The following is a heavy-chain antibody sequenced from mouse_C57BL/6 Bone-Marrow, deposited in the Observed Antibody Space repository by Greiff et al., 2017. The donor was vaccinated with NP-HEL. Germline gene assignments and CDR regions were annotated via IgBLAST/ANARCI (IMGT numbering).Heavy chain of an antibody. Sequence: QVQLKESGAELVKPGASVKLSCKASGYTFTEYTIHWVKQRSGQGLEWIGWFFPGSGSIKYNEKFKDKATLTADKSSSTVYMELSRLTSEDSAFFFWARHEEGIYYYVSSYQDYAMDYWGQGTSVTVSS. CDR3: ARHEEGIYYYVSSYQDYAMDY. J-gene: IGHJ4*01. V-gene: IGHV1-62-2*01. D-gene: IGHD1-1*01. CDR1: GYTFTEYT. CDR2: FFPGSGSI.